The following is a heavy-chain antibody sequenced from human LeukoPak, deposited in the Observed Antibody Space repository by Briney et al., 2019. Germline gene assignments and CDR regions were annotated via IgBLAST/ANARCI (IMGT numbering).Heavy chain of an antibody. CDR1: GGSISSNY. V-gene: IGHV4-59*08. CDR2: IYYSGST. J-gene: IGHJ3*02. CDR3: ARHAPPYSSNWYRKRGDAFDI. Sequence: SETLSLTCTVSGGSISSNYWSWIRQPPGKGLEWIGYIYYSGSTNYNPSLKSRVTISVDTSKNQFSLKLSSVTAADTAVYYCARHAPPYSSNWYRKRGDAFDIWGQGTIVTDSS. D-gene: IGHD6-13*01.